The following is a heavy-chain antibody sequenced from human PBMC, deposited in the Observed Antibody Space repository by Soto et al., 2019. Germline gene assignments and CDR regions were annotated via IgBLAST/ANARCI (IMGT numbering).Heavy chain of an antibody. J-gene: IGHJ6*02. D-gene: IGHD5-18*01. CDR2: IKQDGSEK. V-gene: IGHV3-7*05. CDR3: ARDHIELNGYSYGYGDYYYYYGMDV. Sequence: GGSLRLSCAASGFTFSSYWMSWVRQAPGKGLEWVANIKQDGSEKYYVDSVKGRFTISRDNAKNSLYLQMNSLRAEDTAVYCCARDHIELNGYSYGYGDYYYYYGMDVWGQGTTVTVSS. CDR1: GFTFSSYW.